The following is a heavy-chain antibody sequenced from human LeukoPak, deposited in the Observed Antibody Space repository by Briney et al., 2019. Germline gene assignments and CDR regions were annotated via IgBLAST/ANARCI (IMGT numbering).Heavy chain of an antibody. Sequence: PSETLSLTCTVSGGSISSYYWSWIRQPPGKGLEWIGYIYYSGSTNYNPSLKSRVTISVDTSKNQFSLKLSSVTAADTAVYYCARVGTNFWSGYYYGRSAWIIDYRGQGTLVTVSS. J-gene: IGHJ4*02. CDR2: IYYSGST. CDR1: GGSISSYY. V-gene: IGHV4-59*01. D-gene: IGHD3-3*01. CDR3: ARVGTNFWSGYYYGRSAWIIDY.